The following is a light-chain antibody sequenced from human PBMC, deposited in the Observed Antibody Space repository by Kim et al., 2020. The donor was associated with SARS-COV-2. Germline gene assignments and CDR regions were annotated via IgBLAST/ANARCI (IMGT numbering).Light chain of an antibody. J-gene: IGLJ1*01. CDR1: DIGSQS. CDR3: QVWESTSDEKV. CDR2: YDR. V-gene: IGLV3-21*01. Sequence: SYELTQPPSVSVAPGETASITCGGDDIGSQSVHWYQQKPGQAPVLVIYYDRDRPPGITERISGSKSGNAATLTISRVEAGDEADYYCQVWESTSDEKVFGTGTKVTVL.